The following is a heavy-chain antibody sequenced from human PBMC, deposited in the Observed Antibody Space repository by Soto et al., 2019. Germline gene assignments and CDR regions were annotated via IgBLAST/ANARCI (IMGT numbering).Heavy chain of an antibody. CDR2: IVVGSGNT. CDR1: GFTFTSSA. J-gene: IGHJ6*02. Sequence: SVKVSCKASGFTFTSSAMQWVRQARGQRLEWIGWIVVGSGNTNYAQKFQERVTITRDMSTSTAYMELSSLRSEDTAVYYCAAAYCGGDCYGSYYYYGMDVWGQGTTVTVSS. CDR3: AAAYCGGDCYGSYYYYGMDV. V-gene: IGHV1-58*02. D-gene: IGHD2-21*02.